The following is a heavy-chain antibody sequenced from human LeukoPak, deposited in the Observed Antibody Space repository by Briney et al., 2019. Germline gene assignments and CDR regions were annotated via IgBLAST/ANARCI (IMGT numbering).Heavy chain of an antibody. Sequence: GGSLRLSCAASGFTFSSYSMNWVRQAPGKGLEWVSSISSSSSYIYYADSVKGRFTISRDNAKNSLYLQMNSLRAEDTAVYYCARVRPWLGYFDYWGQGTLVTVSS. CDR2: ISSSSSYI. J-gene: IGHJ4*02. V-gene: IGHV3-21*01. CDR1: GFTFSSYS. CDR3: ARVRPWLGYFDY. D-gene: IGHD6-19*01.